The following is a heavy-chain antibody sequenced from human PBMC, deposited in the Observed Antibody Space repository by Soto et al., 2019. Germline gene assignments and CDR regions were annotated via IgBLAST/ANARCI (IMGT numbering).Heavy chain of an antibody. CDR1: GYIFSIYG. V-gene: IGHV1-18*01. CDR3: ARGLRPTTTVTTELFGY. Sequence: ASVKVSCKASGYIFSIYGISWVRQAPGQGLEWMGWISAYNGNTNYAQKLQGRVTMTTDTSTSTAYMELRSLRSDDTAVYYCARGLRPTTTVTTELFGYWGQGTLVTVSS. D-gene: IGHD4-4*01. CDR2: ISAYNGNT. J-gene: IGHJ4*02.